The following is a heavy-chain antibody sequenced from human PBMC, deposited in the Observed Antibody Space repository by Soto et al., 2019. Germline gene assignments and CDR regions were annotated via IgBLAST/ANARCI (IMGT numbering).Heavy chain of an antibody. Sequence: PVGSLRLSCAASGFTFSGYAMHWVRQAPGKGLEWVAVISYDGSNKYYADSVKGRFTISRDNSKNTLYLQMNSLRAEDTAVYYCARELYGSGSYYNGKGGMDVWGQGTTVTV. CDR2: ISYDGSNK. CDR3: ARELYGSGSYYNGKGGMDV. CDR1: GFTFSGYA. D-gene: IGHD3-10*01. V-gene: IGHV3-30-3*01. J-gene: IGHJ6*02.